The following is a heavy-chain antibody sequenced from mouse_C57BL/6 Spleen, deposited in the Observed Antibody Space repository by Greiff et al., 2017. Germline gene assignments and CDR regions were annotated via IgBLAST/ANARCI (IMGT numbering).Heavy chain of an antibody. D-gene: IGHD2-3*01. J-gene: IGHJ4*01. V-gene: IGHV1-55*01. CDR1: GYTFTSYW. CDR2: IYPGSGST. Sequence: VQLQQPGAELVKPGASVKMSCKASGYTFTSYWITWVKQRPGQGLEWIGDIYPGSGSTNYNEKFKSKATLTVNTSSSTAYMQLSSLTSEDSAVYYCARDGYYLYAMDYWGQGTSVTVSS. CDR3: ARDGYYLYAMDY.